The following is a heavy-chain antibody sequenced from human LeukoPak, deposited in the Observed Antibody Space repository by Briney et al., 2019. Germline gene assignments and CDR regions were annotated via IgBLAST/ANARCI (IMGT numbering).Heavy chain of an antibody. D-gene: IGHD2-2*01. J-gene: IGHJ4*02. CDR2: ISYDGSNK. CDR1: GFTFSSYA. Sequence: PGGSLRLSCAASGFTFSSYAMHWVRQAPGKGLEWVAVISYDGSNKYYADSVKGRFTISRDNSKNTLYLQMNSLRAEDTAVYYCARGEAVVPAATPYCFDYWGQGTLVTVSS. CDR3: ARGEAVVPAATPYCFDY. V-gene: IGHV3-30-3*01.